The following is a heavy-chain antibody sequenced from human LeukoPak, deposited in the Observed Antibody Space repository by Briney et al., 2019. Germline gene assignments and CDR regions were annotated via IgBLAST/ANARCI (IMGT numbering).Heavy chain of an antibody. CDR2: IDPSDSYT. J-gene: IGHJ4*02. V-gene: IGHV5-10-1*01. CDR3: ARPQGDYDILTGYYD. Sequence: GESLKISCKGSGYSFTSYWISWVRQMPGKGLEWMGRIDPSDSYTNYSPSFQGHVTISADKSISTAYLQWSSLKASDTAMYYCARPQGDYDILTGYYDWGQGTLVTVSS. D-gene: IGHD3-9*01. CDR1: GYSFTSYW.